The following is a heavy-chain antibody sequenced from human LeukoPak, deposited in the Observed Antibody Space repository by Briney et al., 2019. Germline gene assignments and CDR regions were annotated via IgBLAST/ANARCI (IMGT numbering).Heavy chain of an antibody. V-gene: IGHV3-64D*06. Sequence: GGSLRLSCSASGFTFSRYAMHWVRQAPGKGLEYVSAITSNGGSTYYADSVKGRFTISRDNSKNTLYLQMSSLRAEDTAVYYCARGGLVVAGTSGDYWGQGTLVTVSS. CDR3: ARGGLVVAGTSGDY. D-gene: IGHD6-19*01. J-gene: IGHJ4*02. CDR2: ITSNGGST. CDR1: GFTFSRYA.